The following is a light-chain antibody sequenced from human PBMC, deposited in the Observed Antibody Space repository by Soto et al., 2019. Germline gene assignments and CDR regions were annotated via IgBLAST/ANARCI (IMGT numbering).Light chain of an antibody. Sequence: EIVLTQSPGTLSLSPGERATLSCRASQRVSSSYLAWYQQKPGQAPRLLIYAASSRATGIPDRFSGSGSGTDFTLTISRLEPEDFAVYYCQQYGSSPGFTFGPGTKVDIK. CDR1: QRVSSSY. V-gene: IGKV3-20*01. J-gene: IGKJ3*01. CDR2: AAS. CDR3: QQYGSSPGFT.